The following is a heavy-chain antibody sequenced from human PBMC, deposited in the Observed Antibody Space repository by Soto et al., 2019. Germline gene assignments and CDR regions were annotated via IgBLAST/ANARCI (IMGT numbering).Heavy chain of an antibody. J-gene: IGHJ6*02. D-gene: IGHD5-18*01. V-gene: IGHV4-30-2*01. Sequence: SETRSRTCGVSGGSISRGGYSWSWVRQPPGKGLEWIGYIYHSGSTYYNPSLKSRVTISVDRSKNQFSLKLSSVTAADTAVYYCARGMGTASMWGYYYYGMDVWGQGTTVTVSS. CDR1: GGSISRGGYS. CDR3: ARGMGTASMWGYYYYGMDV. CDR2: IYHSGST.